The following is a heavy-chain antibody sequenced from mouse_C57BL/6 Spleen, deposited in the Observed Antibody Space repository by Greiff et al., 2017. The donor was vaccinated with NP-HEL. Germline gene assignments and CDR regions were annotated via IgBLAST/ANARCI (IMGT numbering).Heavy chain of an antibody. D-gene: IGHD1-1*01. CDR1: GFSLTSYG. CDR3: ARHRFTTVVADYYAMDY. CDR2: IWSDGST. V-gene: IGHV2-6-1*01. J-gene: IGHJ4*01. Sequence: QVQLKESGPGLVAPSQSLSITCTVSGFSLTSYGVHWVRQPPGKGLEWLVVIWSDGSTTYNSALKSRLSISKDNSKSQVFLKMNSLQTDDTAMYYCARHRFTTVVADYYAMDYWGQGTSDTVSS.